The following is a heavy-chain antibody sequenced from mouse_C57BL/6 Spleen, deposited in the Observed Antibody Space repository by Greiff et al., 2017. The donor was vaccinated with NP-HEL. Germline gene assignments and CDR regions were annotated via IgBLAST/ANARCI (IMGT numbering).Heavy chain of an antibody. CDR3: ARRLLRNYFDY. CDR1: GYSITSGYY. V-gene: IGHV3-6*01. D-gene: IGHD1-1*01. CDR2: ISYDGSN. J-gene: IGHJ2*01. Sequence: EVKLQESGPGLVKPSQSLSLTCSVTGYSITSGYYWNWIRQFPGNKLEWMGYISYDGSNNYNPSLNNRISITRDPSKNQFFLKLNSVTTEDTATYYSARRLLRNYFDYWGQGTTLTVSS.